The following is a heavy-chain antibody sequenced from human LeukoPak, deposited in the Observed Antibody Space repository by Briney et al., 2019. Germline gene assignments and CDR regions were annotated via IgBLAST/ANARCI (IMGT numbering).Heavy chain of an antibody. D-gene: IGHD6-13*01. CDR3: ARDIAAADLYNWFDP. Sequence: ASVKVSCKASGYTFTSYAMHWVRQAPGQRLEWMGWINAGNGNTKYSQKFQGRVTITRDTSASTAYMELSSLRSEDTAVYYCARDIAAADLYNWFDPWGQGTLVTVSS. V-gene: IGHV1-3*01. CDR2: INAGNGNT. CDR1: GYTFTSYA. J-gene: IGHJ5*02.